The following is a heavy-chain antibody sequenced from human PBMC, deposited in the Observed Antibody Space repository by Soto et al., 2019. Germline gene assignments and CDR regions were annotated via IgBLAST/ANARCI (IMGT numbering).Heavy chain of an antibody. D-gene: IGHD6-19*01. J-gene: IGHJ5*01. Sequence: QVQLVQSGAEVKKPGASVKVSCKASGYTFTSYGISWVRQAPGQGLEWMGWISAYNGNANYAQKLQGTVTMTTDTSTRTAYMELRSVRSDATAVYYCARILAVADNINWFDSWGQGTLVTVSS. V-gene: IGHV1-18*01. CDR3: ARILAVADNINWFDS. CDR1: GYTFTSYG. CDR2: ISAYNGNA.